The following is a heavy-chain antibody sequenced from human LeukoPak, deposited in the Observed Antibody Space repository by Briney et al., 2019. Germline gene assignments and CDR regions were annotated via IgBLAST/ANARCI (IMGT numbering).Heavy chain of an antibody. D-gene: IGHD5-18*01. CDR3: ATWEYSYGHFDY. CDR1: GFTFSHYW. CDR2: IKQDGSEK. V-gene: IGHV3-7*01. J-gene: IGHJ4*02. Sequence: GGSLRLSCAASGFTFSHYWMSWVRQAPGKGLEWVANIKQDGSEKYYVDSVKGRFTISRDNAKNSLSLQMNSLRAEDTAVYYCATWEYSYGHFDYWGQGNLVTVSS.